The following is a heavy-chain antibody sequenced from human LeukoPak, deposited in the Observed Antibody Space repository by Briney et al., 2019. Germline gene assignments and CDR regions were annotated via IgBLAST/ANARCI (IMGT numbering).Heavy chain of an antibody. Sequence: ASVKVSCKASGGTFSSYAISWVRQAPGQGLEWMGWISAYNGNTNYAQKLQGRVTMTTDTSTSTAYMELRSLRSDDTAVYYCARNYYYDSSGYLGMDVWGQGTTVTVSS. CDR3: ARNYYYDSSGYLGMDV. D-gene: IGHD3-22*01. V-gene: IGHV1-18*01. CDR2: ISAYNGNT. CDR1: GGTFSSYA. J-gene: IGHJ6*02.